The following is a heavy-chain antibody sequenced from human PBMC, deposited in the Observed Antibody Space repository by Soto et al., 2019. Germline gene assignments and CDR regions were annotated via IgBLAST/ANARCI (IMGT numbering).Heavy chain of an antibody. CDR2: IYYSGST. J-gene: IGHJ4*02. CDR1: GGSISSSSYY. D-gene: IGHD3-10*01. V-gene: IGHV4-39*01. CDR3: ARLWFGEPVDY. Sequence: SETLSLTCTVSGGSISSSSYYWGWIRQPPGKGLEWIGYIYYSGSTYYNPSLKSRVTISVDTSKNQFSLKLSSVTAADTAVYYCARLWFGEPVDYWGQGTLVTVSS.